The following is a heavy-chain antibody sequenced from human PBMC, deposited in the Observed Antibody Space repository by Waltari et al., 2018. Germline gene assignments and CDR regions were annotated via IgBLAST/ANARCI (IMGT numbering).Heavy chain of an antibody. V-gene: IGHV3-7*01. CDR2: IKEDGGEK. CDR3: ARDRGYFDY. J-gene: IGHJ4*02. CDR1: GLTFSTFW. Sequence: EVQLVESGGGLVQPGGSLRLSCAASGLTFSTFWMSWVRQAPGKGLEWGDSIKEDGGEKYYVDSLKGRIIISRDNAKNSLYLQMNSLRVEDTAVYYCARDRGYFDYWGLGTLVTVSS. D-gene: IGHD3-10*01.